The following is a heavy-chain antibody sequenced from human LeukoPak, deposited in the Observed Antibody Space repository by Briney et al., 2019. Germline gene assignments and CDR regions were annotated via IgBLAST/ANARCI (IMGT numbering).Heavy chain of an antibody. D-gene: IGHD3-22*01. Sequence: PGGSLRLSCAASGFLYSAFWMSWVRQAPGKGLEWVANIKQDGSEKYYEDSVKGRFTISRDNARNTLFLQMDSLRAEDTAVYYCARESVRRISMRSKGFFDYWGRGTRVTVSS. CDR1: GFLYSAFW. CDR3: ARESVRRISMRSKGFFDY. J-gene: IGHJ4*02. V-gene: IGHV3-7*01. CDR2: IKQDGSEK.